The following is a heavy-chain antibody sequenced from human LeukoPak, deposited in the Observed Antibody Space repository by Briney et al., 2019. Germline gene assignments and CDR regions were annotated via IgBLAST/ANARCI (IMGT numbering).Heavy chain of an antibody. CDR1: GGSISIGTYY. V-gene: IGHV4-61*02. CDR3: ARVYYSNSYDYWYFDL. Sequence: SQTLSLTCTVSGGSISIGTYYWSWIRRPAGKGLEWIGLIYTSGSTNYNPSLKSRVTISVDTSKNQFSLKLSSVTAADTAVYYCARVYYSNSYDYWYFDLWGRGTLVTVSS. CDR2: IYTSGST. D-gene: IGHD6-13*01. J-gene: IGHJ2*01.